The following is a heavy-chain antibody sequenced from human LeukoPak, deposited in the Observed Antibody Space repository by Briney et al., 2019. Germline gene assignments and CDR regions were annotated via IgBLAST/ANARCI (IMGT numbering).Heavy chain of an antibody. Sequence: GGSLRLSCAASGFTFSSYAMSWVRQAPGKGLEWVSYISSSGSTIYYADSVKGRFTISRDNAKNSLYLQMNSLRAEDTAVYYCARDPRRDGYNYYDAAPDYFDYWGQGTLVTVSS. D-gene: IGHD5-24*01. V-gene: IGHV3-48*03. J-gene: IGHJ4*02. CDR1: GFTFSSYA. CDR3: ARDPRRDGYNYYDAAPDYFDY. CDR2: ISSSGSTI.